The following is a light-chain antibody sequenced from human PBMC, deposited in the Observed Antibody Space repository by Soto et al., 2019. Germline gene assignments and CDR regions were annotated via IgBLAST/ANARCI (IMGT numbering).Light chain of an antibody. CDR3: QQYDRSPFT. CDR2: GVS. V-gene: IGKV3-20*01. CDR1: QSLRNSY. Sequence: EIVLTQSPGTLSLSPGERATLSCRASQSLRNSYLAWYRQRPGQAPRLLIYGVSSRATGIPDRFSGSGSGTDFTLAINSLEPEDFAVYYCQQYDRSPFTFGQGSKLEIK. J-gene: IGKJ2*01.